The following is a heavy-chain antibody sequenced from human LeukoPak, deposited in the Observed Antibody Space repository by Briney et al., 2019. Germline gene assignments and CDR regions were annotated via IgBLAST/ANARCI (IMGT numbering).Heavy chain of an antibody. CDR1: GFTFSGSA. V-gene: IGHV3-73*01. J-gene: IGHJ6*03. CDR3: TRLGAAAVDYYYYMDV. D-gene: IGHD6-13*01. Sequence: GGYLRLSCAASGFTFSGSAMHWLRQASGQGLEWVGSIRCKTNSYATAYAASVKGRLTISRDDSKNTAYLQMNSLKTEDTAVYYCTRLGAAAVDYYYYMDVWGKGTTVTVSS. CDR2: IRCKTNSYAT.